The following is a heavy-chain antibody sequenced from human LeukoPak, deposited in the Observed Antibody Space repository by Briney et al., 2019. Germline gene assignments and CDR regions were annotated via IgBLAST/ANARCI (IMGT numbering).Heavy chain of an antibody. CDR3: AKLDNYDLMIAY. J-gene: IGHJ4*02. D-gene: IGHD3-3*01. V-gene: IGHV4-34*01. Sequence: SETLSLTCAVYGGSFSGYYWSWIRQPPGKGLEWIGTFYHGGSTYYNPSLKSRVTVSVDTSKNQFSLNLTSVTAADTALYYCAKLDNYDLMIAYWGQGTLVTVSS. CDR1: GGSFSGYY. CDR2: FYHGGST.